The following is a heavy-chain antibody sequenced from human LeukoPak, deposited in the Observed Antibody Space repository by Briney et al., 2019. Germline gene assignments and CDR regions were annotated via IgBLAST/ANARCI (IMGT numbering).Heavy chain of an antibody. CDR1: GGSINSYC. CDR3: ARKTSRSWCFDY. D-gene: IGHD6-13*01. V-gene: IGHV4-59*01. J-gene: IGHJ4*02. Sequence: PSETLSLTGTVSGGSINSYCWSWIRQPPGKGLEWIGYIYNSGSTNYNPSLGSRITISVDTSKNQFSLKLSSVTAADTAVYYCARKTSRSWCFDYWGQGTLVTVSS. CDR2: IYNSGST.